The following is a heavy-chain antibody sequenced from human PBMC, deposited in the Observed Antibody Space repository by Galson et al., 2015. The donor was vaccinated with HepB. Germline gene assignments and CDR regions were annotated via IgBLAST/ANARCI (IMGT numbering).Heavy chain of an antibody. CDR3: ARGAWYDFWSGYRGVVNYYYGMDV. Sequence: ETLSLTCTVSGVSISSYYWSWIRQPPGKGLEWIGYIYYSGSTNYNPSLKSRVTISVDTSKNQFSLKLSSVTAADTAVYYCARGAWYDFWSGYRGVVNYYYGMDVWGQGTTVTVSS. CDR2: IYYSGST. V-gene: IGHV4-59*01. D-gene: IGHD3-3*01. J-gene: IGHJ6*02. CDR1: GVSISSYY.